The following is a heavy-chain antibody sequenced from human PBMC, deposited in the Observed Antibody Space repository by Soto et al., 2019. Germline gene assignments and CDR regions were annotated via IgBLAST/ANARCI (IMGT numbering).Heavy chain of an antibody. V-gene: IGHV3-66*01. CDR2: IYSGGST. J-gene: IGHJ6*03. CDR3: ARESGVAFGDYYYYYMDV. D-gene: IGHD3-10*01. CDR1: GFTLSSNY. Sequence: GGSLRLSCAASGFTLSSNYMSWVRPAPGEGLEWVSVIYSGGSTYYADSVKGRFTISRDNSKNTLYLQMNSLRAEDTAVYYCARESGVAFGDYYYYYMDVWGKGTTVTVSS.